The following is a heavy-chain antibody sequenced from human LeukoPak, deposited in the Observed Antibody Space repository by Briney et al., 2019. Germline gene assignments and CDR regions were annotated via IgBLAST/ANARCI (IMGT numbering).Heavy chain of an antibody. CDR2: IYHSGST. Sequence: KPSQTLSLTCAVSGGSISSGGYSWSWIRQPPGKGLEWIGYIYHSGSTYYNPSLKCRVTISVDRSKNQFSLKLSSVTAADTAVYYCARGGYNYGVDYWGQGTLVTVSS. J-gene: IGHJ4*02. D-gene: IGHD5-18*01. CDR3: ARGGYNYGVDY. V-gene: IGHV4-30-2*01. CDR1: GGSISSGGYS.